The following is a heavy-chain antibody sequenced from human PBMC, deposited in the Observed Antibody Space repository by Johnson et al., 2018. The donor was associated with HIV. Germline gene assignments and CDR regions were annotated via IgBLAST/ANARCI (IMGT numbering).Heavy chain of an antibody. V-gene: IGHV3-30*02. CDR1: GFAFSSYG. J-gene: IGHJ3*02. D-gene: IGHD6-13*01. Sequence: QVQLVESGGGVVQPGGSLRLSCVASGFAFSSYGMHWVRQAPGKGLEWVSFIRYDGGNKSYGDSVKGRFTISRDNSKNTLYVQMISLRAEDTAVYYCAKVSSQSSSWYDAFDIWGQGTMVTVSS. CDR2: IRYDGGNK. CDR3: AKVSSQSSSWYDAFDI.